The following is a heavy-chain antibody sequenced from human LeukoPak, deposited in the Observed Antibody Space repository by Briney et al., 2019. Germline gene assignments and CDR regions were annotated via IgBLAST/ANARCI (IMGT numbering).Heavy chain of an antibody. V-gene: IGHV3-21*01. D-gene: IGHD3-10*01. CDR2: ISSSSSYI. Sequence: GGSLRLSCAASGFTFSSYSMNWVRQAPGKGLEWVSSISSSSSYIYYADSVKGRFTISRDDAKNSLYLQMNSLRAEDTAVYYCAPHMYGSGSYPTADYWGQGTLVTVSS. CDR1: GFTFSSYS. CDR3: APHMYGSGSYPTADY. J-gene: IGHJ4*02.